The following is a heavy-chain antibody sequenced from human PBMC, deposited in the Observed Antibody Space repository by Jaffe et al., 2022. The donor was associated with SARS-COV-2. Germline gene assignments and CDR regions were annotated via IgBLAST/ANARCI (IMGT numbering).Heavy chain of an antibody. Sequence: EVQLVESGGDLVKPGGSLRLSCAGSGFSFNNAYMTWVRQAPGKGLEWVGRIRNKADGGTPDYAAPVKGRFTISRDDSQNTLYLQMDNVKTEDTALYYCAIGNLVEHWGQGTLVTVSS. J-gene: IGHJ4*02. CDR2: IRNKADGGTP. V-gene: IGHV3-15*01. D-gene: IGHD3-16*02. CDR1: GFSFNNAY. CDR3: AIGNLVEH.